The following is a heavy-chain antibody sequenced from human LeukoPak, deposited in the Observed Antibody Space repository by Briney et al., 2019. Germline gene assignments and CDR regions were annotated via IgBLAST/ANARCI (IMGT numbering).Heavy chain of an antibody. D-gene: IGHD1-26*01. CDR1: GGSISSSSYY. CDR3: ARGTRDVVGATKTPFDY. J-gene: IGHJ4*02. V-gene: IGHV4-39*01. Sequence: PSETLSLTCTVSGGSISSSSYYWGWIRQPPGKGLEWIGSIFYSGSTYYNPSLKSRVTISVDTSKNQFSLKLSSVTAADTAVYYCARGTRDVVGATKTPFDYWGQGTLVTVSS. CDR2: IFYSGST.